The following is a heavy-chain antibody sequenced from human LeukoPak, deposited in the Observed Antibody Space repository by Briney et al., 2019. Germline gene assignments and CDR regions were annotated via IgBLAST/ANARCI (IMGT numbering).Heavy chain of an antibody. CDR3: ASWEPQNWFDP. Sequence: KASETLSLTCSVSDGSINSYYWNWIRRPPGKGLEWIGYIYYNGNTNYSPSLKSRVTMSVDTSKNQFSLKPSSVTAADTAVYYCASWEPQNWFDPWGQGTLVTVSS. CDR2: IYYNGNT. CDR1: DGSINSYY. V-gene: IGHV4-59*08. D-gene: IGHD1-26*01. J-gene: IGHJ5*02.